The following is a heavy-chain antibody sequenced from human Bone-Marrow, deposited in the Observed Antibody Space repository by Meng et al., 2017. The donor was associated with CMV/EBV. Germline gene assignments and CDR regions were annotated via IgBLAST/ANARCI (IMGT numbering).Heavy chain of an antibody. D-gene: IGHD3-10*01. CDR2: ISWNSGSI. CDR1: GFTFDDYA. V-gene: IGHV3-9*01. Sequence: GGSLRLSCAASGFTFDDYAMHWVRQAPGKGLEWVSGISWNSGSIGYADSVKGRFTISRDNAKNSLYLQMNSLRAEDTALYYCAKGGAAPNHYLGMDVWGQGTTVTVFS. CDR3: AKGGAAPNHYLGMDV. J-gene: IGHJ6*02.